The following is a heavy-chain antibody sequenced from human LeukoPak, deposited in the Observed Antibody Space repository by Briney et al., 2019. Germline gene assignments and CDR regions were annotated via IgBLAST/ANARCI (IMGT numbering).Heavy chain of an antibody. Sequence: GGSLRLSCAASGFVFRSYAMSWVRQAPGKGLEWVSGISSSGGSTYHADSVRGRFTISRDNSKNTQYLQMNSLRVEDTAVYYCARVGAAPNWFDPWGQGTLVTVSS. CDR2: ISSSGGST. CDR3: ARVGAAPNWFDP. D-gene: IGHD6-13*01. J-gene: IGHJ5*02. CDR1: GFVFRSYA. V-gene: IGHV3-23*01.